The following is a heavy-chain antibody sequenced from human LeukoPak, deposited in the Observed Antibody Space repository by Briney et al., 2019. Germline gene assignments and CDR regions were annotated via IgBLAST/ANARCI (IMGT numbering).Heavy chain of an antibody. CDR2: FSYGGNT. D-gene: IGHD3-3*01. V-gene: IGHV4-39*01. J-gene: IGHJ4*02. CDR1: GGSISSSSYY. Sequence: SETLSLTCTVSGGSISSSSYYWGWIRQPPGKGQEWIGSFSYGGNTYYNPSLRSLVSMSVDTSKNQFSLKLSSVAAADTAVYYCVRNFGNDNGPYGKFDYWGQGTLVPSSS. CDR3: VRNFGNDNGPYGKFDY.